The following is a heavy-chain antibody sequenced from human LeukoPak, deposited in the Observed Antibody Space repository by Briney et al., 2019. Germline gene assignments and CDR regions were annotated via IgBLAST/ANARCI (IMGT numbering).Heavy chain of an antibody. CDR2: IYTSGST. CDR1: GGSISSYY. D-gene: IGHD6-13*01. V-gene: IGHV4-4*07. CDR3: ARDRRSSWYRGYYYYYMDV. Sequence: SETLSLTCTVSGGSISSYYWSWIRQPAGKGLEWIGRIYTSGSTNYNPSLKSRVTMSVDTSKNQFSLKLSSVTAADTAVYYCARDRRSSWYRGYYYYYMDVWGEGTTVTVSS. J-gene: IGHJ6*03.